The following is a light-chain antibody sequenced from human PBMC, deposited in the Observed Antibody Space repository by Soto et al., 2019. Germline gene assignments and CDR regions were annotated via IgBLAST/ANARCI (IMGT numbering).Light chain of an antibody. V-gene: IGKV1-9*01. CDR1: QDISTH. J-gene: IGKJ5*01. CDR2: AAS. CDR3: QHLNTYPIT. Sequence: IQLTQSPSSLSASVGDRVTISCRANQDISTHLAWFAQKPGRAPQLLIYAASTLHSGVPSRFSGSGSGTDFTLTISSLQPEDFATYYCQHLNTYPITFGPGTRLEI.